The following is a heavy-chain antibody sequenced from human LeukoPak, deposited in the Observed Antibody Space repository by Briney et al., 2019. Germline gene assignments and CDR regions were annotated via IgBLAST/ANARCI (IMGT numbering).Heavy chain of an antibody. CDR3: ARGHSSSWYWFDP. V-gene: IGHV3-20*04. D-gene: IGHD6-13*01. CDR2: INWNGGST. CDR1: GFTFDDYG. J-gene: IGHJ5*02. Sequence: SGGSLRLSCAASGFTFDDYGMSWVRHAPGKGLEWVSGINWNGGSTGYADSVKGRFTISRDNAKNSLYLQMNGLRAEDTAVYYCARGHSSSWYWFDPWGQGTLVTVSS.